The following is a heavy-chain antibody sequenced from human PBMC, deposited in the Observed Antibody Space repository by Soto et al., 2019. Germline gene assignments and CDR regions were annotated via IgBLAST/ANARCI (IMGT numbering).Heavy chain of an antibody. J-gene: IGHJ4*02. D-gene: IGHD3-22*01. CDR1: GYTFTGYY. CDR3: AREVDYDSSGYYSYYFDY. Sequence: QVQLVQSGADVKKPGASVKVSCKASGYTFTGYYLHWVRQAPGQGLEWMGWMNPNSGNTGYAQKFQGRVTMTRNTSISTAYMELSSLRSEDTAVYYCAREVDYDSSGYYSYYFDYWGQGTLVTVSS. V-gene: IGHV1-8*02. CDR2: MNPNSGNT.